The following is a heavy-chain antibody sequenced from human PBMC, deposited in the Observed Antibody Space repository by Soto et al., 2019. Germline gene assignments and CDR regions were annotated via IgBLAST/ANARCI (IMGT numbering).Heavy chain of an antibody. J-gene: IGHJ5*02. Sequence: GGSLRLSCAASGFTFSSYSMNWVRQAPGKGLEWVSYISSSSSTIYYADSVKGRFTISRDNAKNSLYLQMNSLRAEDTAVYYWARGRIAAAGRWFDPWGQGTLVTVSS. CDR2: ISSSSSTI. CDR1: GFTFSSYS. CDR3: ARGRIAAAGRWFDP. D-gene: IGHD6-13*01. V-gene: IGHV3-48*01.